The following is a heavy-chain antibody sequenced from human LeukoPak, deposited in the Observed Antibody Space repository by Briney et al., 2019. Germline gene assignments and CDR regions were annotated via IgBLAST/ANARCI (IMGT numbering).Heavy chain of an antibody. CDR3: ARVGEDGYCSSTSCYHFDY. D-gene: IGHD2-2*03. CDR2: IYYSGST. J-gene: IGHJ4*02. V-gene: IGHV4-59*01. Sequence: SETLSLTCTVSGGSISSYYWSWIRQPPGKGLEWIGYIYYSGSTNYNPSLKSRVTISVDTSKNQFSLKLSSVTAADTAVYYCARVGEDGYCSSTSCYHFDYWGQGTLVTVSS. CDR1: GGSISSYY.